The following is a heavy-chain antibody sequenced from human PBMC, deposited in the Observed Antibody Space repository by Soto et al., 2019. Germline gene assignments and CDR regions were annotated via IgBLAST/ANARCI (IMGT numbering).Heavy chain of an antibody. CDR2: ISWNSDIK. V-gene: IGHV3-9*01. Sequence: PGGSLRLSCVGSGFTFEDHAMHWVRQGPGKGLEWVSGISWNSDIKGYADSVKGRFTMSRDNVKNSLYLQMNSLRAEDTAVYYCAKDENYDFWSGSFVWGQGTTVTVSS. D-gene: IGHD3-3*01. CDR3: AKDENYDFWSGSFV. CDR1: GFTFEDHA. J-gene: IGHJ6*02.